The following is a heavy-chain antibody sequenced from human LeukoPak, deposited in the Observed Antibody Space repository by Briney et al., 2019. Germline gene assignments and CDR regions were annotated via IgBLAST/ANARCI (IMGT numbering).Heavy chain of an antibody. CDR1: GFTFTDYG. J-gene: IGHJ3*02. Sequence: PGRSLRLSCAASGFTFTDYGIHWVRQAPGKGLEWVAVISYDGRNKNYADSVKGRFTNSRDDSKNTLYLQMNSLRVDDTALYYCTTFDMWGQGTMVTVSS. CDR2: ISYDGRNK. V-gene: IGHV3-30*03. CDR3: TTFDM.